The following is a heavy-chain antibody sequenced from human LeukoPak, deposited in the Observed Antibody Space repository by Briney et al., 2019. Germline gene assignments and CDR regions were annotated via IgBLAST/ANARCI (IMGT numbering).Heavy chain of an antibody. V-gene: IGHV3-23*01. CDR2: ISGSGGST. CDR3: AKALTKATDYMDV. J-gene: IGHJ6*03. CDR1: GFTFSSYA. D-gene: IGHD2-2*01. Sequence: GGSLRLSCAASGFTFSSYAMSWVRQAPGQGLEWVSAISGSGGSTYYADSVKGRFTISRDNSKNTLYLQMNSLRAEATAVYYCAKALTKATDYMDVWGKGTTVTVSS.